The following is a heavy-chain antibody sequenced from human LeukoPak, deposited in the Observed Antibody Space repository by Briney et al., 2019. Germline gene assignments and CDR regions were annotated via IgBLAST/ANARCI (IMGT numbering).Heavy chain of an antibody. V-gene: IGHV3-21*01. J-gene: IGHJ4*02. CDR2: ISSGSSFK. CDR1: GFAFSSYS. Sequence: PGGSLRLSCAASGFAFSSYSMNWVRQAPGKGLERVSSISSGSSFKYYADSVKGRFTISRDNAKNSLYLQMSSLRAEDTAVYYRASEYQQPLDYWGQGALVTVSS. CDR3: ASEYQQPLDY. D-gene: IGHD2-2*01.